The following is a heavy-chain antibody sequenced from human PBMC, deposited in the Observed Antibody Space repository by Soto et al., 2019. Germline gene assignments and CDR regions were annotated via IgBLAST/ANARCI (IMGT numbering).Heavy chain of an antibody. Sequence: GGSLRVSCAASGFTFSSYSMSWVRQSPGKGLEWVSGFRSGGDDDTTYYADSVRGRFTISRDNSKNTLFLQMNSLRAEDTAIYYCAKKVNSGSGSQFFDYWGQGTLVTVSS. J-gene: IGHJ4*02. CDR1: GFTFSSYS. V-gene: IGHV3-23*01. D-gene: IGHD3-10*01. CDR2: FRSGGDDDTT. CDR3: AKKVNSGSGSQFFDY.